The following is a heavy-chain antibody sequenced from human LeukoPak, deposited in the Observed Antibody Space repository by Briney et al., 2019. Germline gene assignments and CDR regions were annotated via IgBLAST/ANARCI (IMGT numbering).Heavy chain of an antibody. V-gene: IGHV3-33*01. CDR1: GFTFSNYG. CDR2: IWYDASNK. Sequence: GRSLRLSCAASGFTFSNYGMHWVRQAPGKGLEWVAVIWYDASNKYCSDSVKGRFTISRDNSKNTLYLQMNSLRAEDTAVYYCATTASRGPQSAEYFQYWGQGTLVTVSS. J-gene: IGHJ1*01. CDR3: ATTASRGPQSAEYFQY.